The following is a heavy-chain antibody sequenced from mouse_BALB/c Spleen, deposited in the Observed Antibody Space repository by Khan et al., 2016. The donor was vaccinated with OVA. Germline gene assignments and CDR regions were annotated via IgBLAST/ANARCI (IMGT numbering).Heavy chain of an antibody. CDR2: IWTGGGT. J-gene: IGHJ1*01. D-gene: IGHD1-1*01. Sequence: QVQLMQSGPGLVAPSQSLSITCTVSGFSLTNYDISWIRQPPGKGLEWLGVIWTGGGTTYNSAFMSRLSISKDNSKSPVFLKMNSLQSEDTAIYYCVRRGNYYGSFYWYFDVWGAETTVTVSS. CDR1: GFSLTNYD. CDR3: VRRGNYYGSFYWYFDV. V-gene: IGHV2-9-2*01.